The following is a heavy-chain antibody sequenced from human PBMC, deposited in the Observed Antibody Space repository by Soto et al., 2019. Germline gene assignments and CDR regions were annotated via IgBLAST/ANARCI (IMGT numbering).Heavy chain of an antibody. D-gene: IGHD2-2*01. CDR1: GFTFSSYA. CDR3: AKDQGYCSSTSCRVGDWFDP. V-gene: IGHV3-23*01. CDR2: ISGSGGST. Sequence: GGSLRLSCAAPGFTFSSYAMSWVRQAPGKGLEWVSAISGSGGSTYYADSVKGRFTISRDNSKNTLYLQMNSLRAEDTAVYYCAKDQGYCSSTSCRVGDWFDPWGQGTLVTVSS. J-gene: IGHJ5*02.